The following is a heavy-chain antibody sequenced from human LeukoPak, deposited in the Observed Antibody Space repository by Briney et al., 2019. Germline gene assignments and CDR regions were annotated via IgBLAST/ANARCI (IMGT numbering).Heavy chain of an antibody. J-gene: IGHJ5*02. CDR2: VSGSGGNT. D-gene: IGHD6-19*01. CDR1: GFIFSDYG. Sequence: GGTLRLSCAASGFIFSDYGMSWVRQAPGKGLEWVSAVSGSGGNTFYADSVKGRFTISRDNSKNTLYLQMNSLRAEDMALYYCAKGIGSGWYSNWFDPWGQGTLVTVSS. V-gene: IGHV3-23*01. CDR3: AKGIGSGWYSNWFDP.